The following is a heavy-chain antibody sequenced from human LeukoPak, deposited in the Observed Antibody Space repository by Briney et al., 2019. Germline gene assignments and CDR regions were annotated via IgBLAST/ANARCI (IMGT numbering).Heavy chain of an antibody. Sequence: ASVKVSCKASGYTFTSYDINWVRQATGQGLDWMGWMNPNSGDTGYAQKFQGRVTLTRDTSINMAYMELSSLKFDDTAVYYCARGERGSTTYGFWGQGTLVTVSS. V-gene: IGHV1-8*03. D-gene: IGHD3-16*01. J-gene: IGHJ4*02. CDR1: GYTFTSYD. CDR3: ARGERGSTTYGF. CDR2: MNPNSGDT.